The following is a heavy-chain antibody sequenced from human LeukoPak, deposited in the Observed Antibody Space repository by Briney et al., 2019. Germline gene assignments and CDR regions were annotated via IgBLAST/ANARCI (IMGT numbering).Heavy chain of an antibody. CDR1: GGSISSYY. J-gene: IGHJ5*02. Sequence: PSETLSLTCTVSGGSISSYYWSWIRQPPGKGLEWIGYIYYSGSTNYNPSLKSRVTISVDTSKNQFSLKLSSVTAADTAVYYCARFLRHMYRPNWFDPWGQGTLVTVSS. V-gene: IGHV4-59*12. CDR3: ARFLRHMYRPNWFDP. D-gene: IGHD2-21*01. CDR2: IYYSGST.